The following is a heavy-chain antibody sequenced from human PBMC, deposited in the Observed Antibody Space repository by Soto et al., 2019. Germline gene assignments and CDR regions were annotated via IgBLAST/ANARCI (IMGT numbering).Heavy chain of an antibody. J-gene: IGHJ6*02. D-gene: IGHD3-10*01. V-gene: IGHV1-3*05. CDR3: ARGTGGGMDV. CDR2: INAGNGNT. CDR1: GYTFTSYA. Sequence: QVQLVQSGAEEKKPGASVKVSCKASGYTFTSYAMHWVRQAPGQRLEWMGWINAGNGNTKYPQKFQGRVTITRDTSASTAYMELSSLRSEDTAVYYCARGTGGGMDVWGQGTTVTVSS.